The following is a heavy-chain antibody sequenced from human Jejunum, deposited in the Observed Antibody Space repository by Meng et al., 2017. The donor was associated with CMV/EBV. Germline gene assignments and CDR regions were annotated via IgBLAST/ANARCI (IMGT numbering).Heavy chain of an antibody. Sequence: SGYIFIDYYMHWVRQAPGQGLEWMGWINSVSGDTRSAQKFEGRVTMARDTSISTSYMEVNSLKSDDTAIYYCARGAKGYGSGPLDYWGQGTPVTVSS. D-gene: IGHD3-10*01. J-gene: IGHJ4*02. V-gene: IGHV1-2*02. CDR3: ARGAKGYGSGPLDY. CDR2: INSVSGDT. CDR1: GYIFIDYY.